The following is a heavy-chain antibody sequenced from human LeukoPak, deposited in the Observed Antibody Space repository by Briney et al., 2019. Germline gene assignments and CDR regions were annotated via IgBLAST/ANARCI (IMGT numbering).Heavy chain of an antibody. CDR1: GGSISSYY. Sequence: PSETLSLTCTVSGGSISSYYWSWIRQPPGKGLEWIGDIYYSGSTNYNPSLKSRVTISVDTSKNQFSLKLSSVTAADTAVYYCARGRIAARPYYYYMDVWGKGTTVTVSS. V-gene: IGHV4-59*01. CDR3: ARGRIAARPYYYYMDV. J-gene: IGHJ6*03. CDR2: IYYSGST. D-gene: IGHD6-6*01.